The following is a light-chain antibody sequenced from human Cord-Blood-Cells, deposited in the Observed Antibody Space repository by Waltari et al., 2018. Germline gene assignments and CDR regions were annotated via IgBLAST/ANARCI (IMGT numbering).Light chain of an antibody. Sequence: EIVMTQSPATLSVSPGERATLSCRASQSVSSNLAWYQQKPGQAPRLLIYGASTRATGIPARCSGSGSGTEFTRTISSLQFEDFAVYYCQQYNNWPMYTFGQGTKLEIK. V-gene: IGKV3-15*01. J-gene: IGKJ2*01. CDR1: QSVSSN. CDR2: GAS. CDR3: QQYNNWPMYT.